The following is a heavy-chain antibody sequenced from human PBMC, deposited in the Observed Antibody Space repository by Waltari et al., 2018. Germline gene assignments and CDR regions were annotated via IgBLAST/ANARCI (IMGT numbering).Heavy chain of an antibody. D-gene: IGHD3-22*01. CDR2: INFNSDKI. CDR3: VKGHYYDNNGYFDY. V-gene: IGHV3-9*01. CDR1: GFRFVELA. Sequence: EVQLVESGGSLVQHGRALRLPCAASGFRFVELARHWVRQSPGKGLDWASGINFNSDKINYADSVKGRFTISRDNAKNSLYLQINSLRAEDTALYYCVKGHYYDNNGYFDYWGQGTLVTVSS. J-gene: IGHJ4*02.